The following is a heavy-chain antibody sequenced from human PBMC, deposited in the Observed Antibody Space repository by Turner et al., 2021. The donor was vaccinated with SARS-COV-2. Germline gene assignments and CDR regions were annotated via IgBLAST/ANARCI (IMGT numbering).Heavy chain of an antibody. V-gene: IGHV1-69*04. CDR3: AREGSALDY. Sequence: VPLVQSGAEVKKPGSSVKVSCKASGDTFRNYAINWVRQAPGQGLEWMGRIVPTFSRTNYAQDFQGRVTITADKSSNTLNMELSSLRSDDTAVYYCAREGSALDYWGQGTLVTVSS. CDR1: GDTFRNYA. J-gene: IGHJ4*02. CDR2: IVPTFSRT.